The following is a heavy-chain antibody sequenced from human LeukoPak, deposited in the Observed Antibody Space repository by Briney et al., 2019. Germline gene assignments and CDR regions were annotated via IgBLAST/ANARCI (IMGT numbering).Heavy chain of an antibody. V-gene: IGHV3-11*04. CDR1: GFTFSDYY. J-gene: IGHJ4*02. CDR3: ARDSSGSYPRSGFFDY. Sequence: GGSLRLSCAAPGFTFSDYYMSWIRQAPGNGLGWVSYISSSGSTIYYADSVKGRFTISRDNAKNSLYLQMNSLRAEDTAVYYCARDSSGSYPRSGFFDYWGQGTLVTVSS. D-gene: IGHD1-26*01. CDR2: ISSSGSTI.